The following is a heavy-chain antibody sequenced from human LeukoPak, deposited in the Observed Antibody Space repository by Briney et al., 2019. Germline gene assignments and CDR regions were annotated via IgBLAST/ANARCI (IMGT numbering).Heavy chain of an antibody. Sequence: SETLSLTCTVSGGSISSSSYYWGWIRQPPGKGLEWIGSIYYSGSTYYNPSLKSRVTISVDTSKNLSSLKLSSVTAADTAVYYCARFSSSWYSRWFDPWGQGTLVTISS. V-gene: IGHV4-39*07. CDR3: ARFSSSWYSRWFDP. CDR1: GGSISSSSYY. CDR2: IYYSGST. D-gene: IGHD6-13*01. J-gene: IGHJ5*02.